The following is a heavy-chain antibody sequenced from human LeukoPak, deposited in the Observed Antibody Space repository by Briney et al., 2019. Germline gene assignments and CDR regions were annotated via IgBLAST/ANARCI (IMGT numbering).Heavy chain of an antibody. D-gene: IGHD3-9*01. V-gene: IGHV1-18*01. CDR3: ARWELRYFDWLPSSYYFDY. Sequence: ASVKVSCKASGYTFTSYGISWVRQAPGQGLGWMGWISAYNGNTNYAQKLQGRVTMTTDTSTSTAYMELRSLRSDDTAVYYCARWELRYFDWLPSSYYFDYWGQGTLVTVSS. J-gene: IGHJ4*02. CDR1: GYTFTSYG. CDR2: ISAYNGNT.